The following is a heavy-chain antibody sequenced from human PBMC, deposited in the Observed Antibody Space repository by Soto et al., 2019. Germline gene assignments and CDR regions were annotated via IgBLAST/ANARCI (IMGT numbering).Heavy chain of an antibody. V-gene: IGHV1-18*04. CDR3: ARSITMVRGTPRIMDV. CDR2: INTYNSNA. CDR1: GYTFTSYG. D-gene: IGHD3-10*01. Sequence: QVQLVQSGVEVKKPGASVKVSCKASGYTFTSYGINWVRQAPGQGLEWMGWINTYNSNASYARKLQGRVTMTPDTSTSTAYMELRSLRSDDTAVYYCARSITMVRGTPRIMDVWGQGTTVTVSS. J-gene: IGHJ6*02.